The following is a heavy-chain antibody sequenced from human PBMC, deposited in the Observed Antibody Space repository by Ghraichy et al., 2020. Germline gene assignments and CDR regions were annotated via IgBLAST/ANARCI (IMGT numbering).Heavy chain of an antibody. CDR2: INSDGSST. Sequence: GGSLRLSCAASGFTFSSYWMHWVRQAPGKGLVWVSRINSDGSSTTYADSVKGRFTISRDNAKNTLYLQMNSLRAEDTAVYYCARVLTGYYNYYYYGMDVWGQGTTVTVSS. J-gene: IGHJ6*02. D-gene: IGHD3-9*01. CDR3: ARVLTGYYNYYYYGMDV. CDR1: GFTFSSYW. V-gene: IGHV3-74*01.